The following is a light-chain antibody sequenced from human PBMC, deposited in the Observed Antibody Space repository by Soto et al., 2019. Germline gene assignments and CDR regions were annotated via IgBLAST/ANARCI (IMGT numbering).Light chain of an antibody. V-gene: IGLV1-47*01. CDR2: RNN. Sequence: QSVLTQPPSASGTPGQRVTISCSGSRSNIGSYYVYWYQHLPGTAPKLLIYRNNQRPSGVPDRFSGSKSGTSASLAISGLRSEDEADYYCAAWDDSVVFGGGTQLTVL. CDR3: AAWDDSVV. J-gene: IGLJ2*01. CDR1: RSNIGSYY.